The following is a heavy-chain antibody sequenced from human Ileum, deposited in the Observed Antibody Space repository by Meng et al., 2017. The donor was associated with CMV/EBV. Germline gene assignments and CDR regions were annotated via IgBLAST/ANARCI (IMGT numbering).Heavy chain of an antibody. D-gene: IGHD3-10*01. V-gene: IGHV4-61*08. Sequence: SETLSLTCSVSRGSVTSGDSYWTWVRQYPGKGLEWIGNIYYSGSTNYNPSLKSRVTIPTDTSKNQFSLKLSSVTAADTAVYYCARDGTSGADAMDVWGQGTTVTVSS. J-gene: IGHJ6*02. CDR1: RGSVTSGDSY. CDR3: ARDGTSGADAMDV. CDR2: IYYSGST.